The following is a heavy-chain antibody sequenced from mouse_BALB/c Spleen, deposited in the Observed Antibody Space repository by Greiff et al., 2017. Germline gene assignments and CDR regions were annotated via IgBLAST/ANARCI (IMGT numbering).Heavy chain of an antibody. D-gene: IGHD1-2*01. CDR2: INPSSGYT. CDR1: GYTFTSYT. CDR3: ATSYYGNFAY. Sequence: QVQLQQSAAELARPGASVKMSCKASGYTFTSYTMHWVKQRPGQGLEWIGYINPSSGYTEYNQKFKDETTLTADKSSSTAYMQLSSLTSEDSAVYYCATSYYGNFAYWGQGTLVTVSA. V-gene: IGHV1-4*02. J-gene: IGHJ3*01.